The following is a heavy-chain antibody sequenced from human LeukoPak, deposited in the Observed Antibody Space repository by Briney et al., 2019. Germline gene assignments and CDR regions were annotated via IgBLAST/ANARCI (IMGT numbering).Heavy chain of an antibody. V-gene: IGHV1-24*01. CDR3: ATGLLLRFLEWPGLTNS. D-gene: IGHD3-3*01. Sequence: ASVKISCKVSGYTLTELSMHWVRHAPGKGLEWMGGFDPEDGETIYAQKFQGRVTMTEDTSKDTAYMELSSLRSEDTAVYYCATGLLLRFLEWPGLTNSWGQGTMVTVSS. J-gene: IGHJ4*02. CDR1: GYTLTELS. CDR2: FDPEDGET.